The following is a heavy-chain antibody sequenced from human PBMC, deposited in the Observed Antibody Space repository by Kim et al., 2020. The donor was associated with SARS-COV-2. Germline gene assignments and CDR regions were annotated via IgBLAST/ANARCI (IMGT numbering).Heavy chain of an antibody. J-gene: IGHJ6*02. D-gene: IGHD3-22*01. V-gene: IGHV3-11*01. Sequence: DPRKGRFTIPRDNAKNSRSLKMNSLRAEDTAVYYCARGYSDSGGYNYGMDVWGQGTTVTVSS. CDR3: ARGYSDSGGYNYGMDV.